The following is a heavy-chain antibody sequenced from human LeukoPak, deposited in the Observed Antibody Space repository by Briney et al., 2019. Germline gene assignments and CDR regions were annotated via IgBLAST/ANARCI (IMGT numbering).Heavy chain of an antibody. CDR2: IHYTGST. J-gene: IGHJ4*02. Sequence: SETLSLTCTVSGGSISTYYWSWIRQTPRKGLEWIGHIHYTGSTNYNPSLKSRVTTSVDTSKNQFSLNLSSVTAADTAVYYCARSPPLYGDYAQYYFDYWGQGTLVTVSS. V-gene: IGHV4-59*08. CDR1: GGSISTYY. D-gene: IGHD4-17*01. CDR3: ARSPPLYGDYAQYYFDY.